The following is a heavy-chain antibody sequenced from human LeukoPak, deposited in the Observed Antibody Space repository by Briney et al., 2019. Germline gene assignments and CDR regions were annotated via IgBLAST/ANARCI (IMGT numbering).Heavy chain of an antibody. J-gene: IGHJ4*02. Sequence: GSLRLSCAASGFTFSSYAMSWIRQPPGKGLEWIGYIYYSGSTNYNPSLKSRVTISVDTSKNQFSLKLSSVTAADTAVYYCARGATSLSYFDSRGQGTLVTVPS. CDR2: IYYSGST. CDR1: GFTFSSYA. V-gene: IGHV4-59*01. D-gene: IGHD2/OR15-2a*01. CDR3: ARGATSLSYFDS.